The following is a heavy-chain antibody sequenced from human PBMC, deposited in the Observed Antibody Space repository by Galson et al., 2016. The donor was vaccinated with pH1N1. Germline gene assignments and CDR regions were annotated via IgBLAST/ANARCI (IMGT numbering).Heavy chain of an antibody. D-gene: IGHD6-19*01. J-gene: IGHJ2*01. CDR1: GFTFSRYS. CDR3: ARGRSSGWEHWYFDL. V-gene: IGHV3-21*06. CDR2: ITGDSIYI. Sequence: SLRLSCAASGFTFSRYSMNWVRQSPGKGLQWVSSITGDSIYIYYPDSVRGRFTISRDNAKNSLYLQMNILRVEDTAIYYCARGRSSGWEHWYFDLWGRGTLVTVSS.